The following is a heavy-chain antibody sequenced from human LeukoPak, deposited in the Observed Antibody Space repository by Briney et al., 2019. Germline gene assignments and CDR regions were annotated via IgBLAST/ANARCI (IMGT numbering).Heavy chain of an antibody. J-gene: IGHJ4*02. V-gene: IGHV3-30*02. CDR2: IEHDEGNK. Sequence: GGSLRLSCAASGFTFSSYGMHWVRQAPGKGLEWVAFIEHDEGNKYYADSVKGRFTVSRDNSKNTLYLQMNSLRAEDTAVYYCAKDGLLEFDYWGQGTLVTVSS. D-gene: IGHD3-10*01. CDR3: AKDGLLEFDY. CDR1: GFTFSSYG.